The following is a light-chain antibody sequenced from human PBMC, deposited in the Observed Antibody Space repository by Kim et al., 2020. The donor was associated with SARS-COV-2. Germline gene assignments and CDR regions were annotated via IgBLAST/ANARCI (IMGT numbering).Light chain of an antibody. CDR3: QQYNSLWT. V-gene: IGKV1-5*03. J-gene: IGKJ1*01. CDR2: KAS. Sequence: SASVEDRVTSTCRASQSISSWLAWYQQKPGKAPKVLMYKASRLESGGPSRFSGSGSGTEFTLTISSLQPDDFATYYCQQYNSLWTFGQGTKVDIK. CDR1: QSISSW.